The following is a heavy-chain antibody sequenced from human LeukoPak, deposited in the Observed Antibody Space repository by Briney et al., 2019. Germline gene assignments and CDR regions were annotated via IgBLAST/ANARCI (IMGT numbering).Heavy chain of an antibody. Sequence: GRSLRLSCAASGFSFSSFGVHWVRQAPGKGLEWVALIWYDGDNKYYADSVKGRFTTSRDNSKNTLYLQMDSLRAEDTAVYYCARDSLAYSSSWYYIDYWGQGTLVTVSS. CDR1: GFSFSSFG. V-gene: IGHV3-33*01. CDR3: ARDSLAYSSSWYYIDY. CDR2: IWYDGDNK. J-gene: IGHJ4*02. D-gene: IGHD6-13*01.